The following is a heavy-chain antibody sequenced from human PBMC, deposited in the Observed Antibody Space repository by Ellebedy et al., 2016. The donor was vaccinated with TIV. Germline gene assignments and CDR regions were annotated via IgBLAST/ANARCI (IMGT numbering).Heavy chain of an antibody. Sequence: GSLRLSXAVYGGSFSGYYWSWIRQPPGKGLEWIGEINHSGSTNYNPSLKSRVTISVDTSKNQFSLKLSSVTAADTAVYYCARVGSVIIWGQGTMVTVSS. J-gene: IGHJ3*02. CDR1: GGSFSGYY. V-gene: IGHV4-34*01. D-gene: IGHD3-10*01. CDR3: ARVGSVII. CDR2: INHSGST.